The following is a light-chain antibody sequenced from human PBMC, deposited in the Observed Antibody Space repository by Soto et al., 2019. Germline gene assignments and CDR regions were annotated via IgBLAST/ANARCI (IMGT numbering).Light chain of an antibody. J-gene: IGKJ4*01. CDR2: DGT. V-gene: IGKV1-33*01. CDR1: QHISDY. Sequence: DTRLTQSPSSLSASVGDRVTITCQASQHISDYLNWYQQKPGKAPKLLIYDGTKLETGVPSRFSGSGSGTEFTFTISSLEPEDFAVYYCQQHANWPLTFGGGTKVEIK. CDR3: QQHANWPLT.